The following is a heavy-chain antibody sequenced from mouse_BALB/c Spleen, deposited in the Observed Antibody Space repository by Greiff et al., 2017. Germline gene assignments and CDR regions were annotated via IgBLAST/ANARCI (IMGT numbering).Heavy chain of an antibody. CDR2: ISSGGSYT. CDR3: TRDAHYYGSSHFDY. D-gene: IGHD1-1*01. J-gene: IGHJ2*01. Sequence: EVKLVESGGGLVKPGGSLKLSCAASGFTFSSYTMSWVRPTPEKRLEWVATISSGGSYTYYPDSVKGRFTISRDNAKNTLYLQMSSLKSEDTAMYYCTRDAHYYGSSHFDYWGQGTTLTVSS. CDR1: GFTFSSYT. V-gene: IGHV5-6-4*01.